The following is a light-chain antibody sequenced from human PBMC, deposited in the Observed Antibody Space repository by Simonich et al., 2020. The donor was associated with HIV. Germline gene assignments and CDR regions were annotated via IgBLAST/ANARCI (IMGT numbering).Light chain of an antibody. Sequence: SYELTQSPSLSVSPGQTASITCSGDKLGNKYASWYQQKPGQSPVLVIYQDSKRPSGIPERFSGSNSGNTATLTISGTQAMDEADYYCQAWDSSTVVFGGGTKLTVL. J-gene: IGLJ2*01. V-gene: IGLV3-1*01. CDR3: QAWDSSTVV. CDR2: QDS. CDR1: KLGNKY.